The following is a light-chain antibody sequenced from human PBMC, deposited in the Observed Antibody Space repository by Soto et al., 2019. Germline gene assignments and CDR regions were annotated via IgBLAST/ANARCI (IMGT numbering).Light chain of an antibody. CDR2: DVS. CDR1: SRDVGGYSS. CDR3: SSYTSSSTRV. Sequence: QSALTQPASVSGSPGQSITISCTGTSRDVGGYSSVSWYQQHPGKAPKLIIYDVSNRPSGVSNRFSGSKSGNTASLTISGLQAEDEAGYYCSSYTSSSTRVFGGGTKLTVL. V-gene: IGLV2-14*01. J-gene: IGLJ2*01.